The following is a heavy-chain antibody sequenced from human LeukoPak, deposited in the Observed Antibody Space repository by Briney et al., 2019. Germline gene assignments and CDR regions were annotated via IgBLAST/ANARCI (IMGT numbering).Heavy chain of an antibody. J-gene: IGHJ4*02. D-gene: IGHD2-8*01. CDR1: GGSFSGYY. CDR2: INHSGST. Sequence: SETLSLTCAVYGGSFSGYYWSWIRQPPGKGLEWIGEINHSGSTNYNPSLKSRVTISVDTSKNQFSLKLSSVTAADTAVYYCARGNRHCTNGVCYGFGYWGQGTLVTVSS. V-gene: IGHV4-34*01. CDR3: ARGNRHCTNGVCYGFGY.